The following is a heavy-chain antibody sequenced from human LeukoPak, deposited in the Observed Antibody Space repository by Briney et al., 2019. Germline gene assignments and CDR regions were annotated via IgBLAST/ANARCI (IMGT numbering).Heavy chain of an antibody. CDR2: MNLNSGNP. Sequence: ASVQVSCQDCGYTLTSYVINWVRPATGQGLEWMGWMNLNSGNPGYAQKLQGRVTMTRNTSISTAYMEPSSLRSEDTAVYYCARVSRRVAATTLNYWGQETLFTVSS. CDR1: GYTLTSYV. J-gene: IGHJ4*02. CDR3: ARVSRRVAATTLNY. V-gene: IGHV1-8*01. D-gene: IGHD2-15*01.